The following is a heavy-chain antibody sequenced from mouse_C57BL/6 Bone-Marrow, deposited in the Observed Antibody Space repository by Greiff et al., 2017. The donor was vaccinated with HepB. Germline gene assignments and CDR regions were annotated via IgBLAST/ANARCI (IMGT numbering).Heavy chain of an antibody. CDR3: ARLVCTTVVATDFDY. CDR2: IYPRSGNT. Sequence: LVESGAELARPGASVKLSCKASGYTFTSYGISWVKQRTGQGLEWIGEIYPRSGNTYYNEKFKGKATLTADKSSSTAYMELRSLTSEDSAVYFCARLVCTTVVATDFDYWGQGTTLTVSS. D-gene: IGHD1-1*01. CDR1: GYTFTSYG. V-gene: IGHV1-81*01. J-gene: IGHJ2*01.